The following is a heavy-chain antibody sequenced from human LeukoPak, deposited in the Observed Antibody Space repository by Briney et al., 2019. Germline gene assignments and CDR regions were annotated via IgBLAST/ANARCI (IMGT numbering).Heavy chain of an antibody. CDR1: GFTFSSYA. Sequence: PGGSLRLSCAASGFTFSSYAMSWVRQAPGKGLELVSAISGSGGSTYYADSVKGRFTIARDNSKNTLYLQMNSLRAEDTAVYYCARSRYGDYYYFDYWGQGTLVTVSS. CDR3: ARSRYGDYYYFDY. V-gene: IGHV3-23*01. J-gene: IGHJ4*02. CDR2: ISGSGGST. D-gene: IGHD4-17*01.